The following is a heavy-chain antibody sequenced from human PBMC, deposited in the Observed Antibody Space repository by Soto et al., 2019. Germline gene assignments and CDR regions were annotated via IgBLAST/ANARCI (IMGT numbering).Heavy chain of an antibody. CDR2: MSHSGGT. V-gene: IGHV4-39*01. CDR1: GGSVSNSQYF. CDR3: ARVERGTATTVVDAFDI. J-gene: IGHJ3*02. D-gene: IGHD1-1*01. Sequence: SETLSLTCTVSGGSVSNSQYFWIWLRQPPGKRLEWIGTMSHSGGTPFNPSLKSRVTISVDTSKNQFTLKMSSVTAADTALYYCARVERGTATTVVDAFDIWGPGTMVTVSS.